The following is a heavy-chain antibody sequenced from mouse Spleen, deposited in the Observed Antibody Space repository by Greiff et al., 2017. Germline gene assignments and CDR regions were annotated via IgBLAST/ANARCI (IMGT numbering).Heavy chain of an antibody. J-gene: IGHJ1*01. D-gene: IGHD1-1*01. CDR1: GYSITSGYY. V-gene: IGHV3-6*01. CDR2: ISYDGSN. Sequence: VQLQQSGPGLVKPSQSLSLTCSVTGYSITSGYYWNWIRQFPGNKLEWMGYISYDGSNNYNPSLKNRISITRDTSKNQFFLKLNSVTTEDTATYYCARELRGSGYFDVWGAGTTVTVSS. CDR3: ARELRGSGYFDV.